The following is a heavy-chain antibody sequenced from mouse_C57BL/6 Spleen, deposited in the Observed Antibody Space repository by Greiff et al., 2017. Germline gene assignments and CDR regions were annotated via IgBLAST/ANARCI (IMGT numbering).Heavy chain of an antibody. Sequence: QVQLQQPGAELVMPGASVKLSCKASGYTFTSYWMHWVKQRPGQGLEWIGEIDPSDSYTNYNQKFKGKSPLTVDKSSSTAYMQLSSLTSEDSAVYYCARRGIYYDYDWFAYWGQGTLVTVSA. CDR2: IDPSDSYT. J-gene: IGHJ3*01. CDR3: ARRGIYYDYDWFAY. V-gene: IGHV1-69*01. CDR1: GYTFTSYW. D-gene: IGHD2-4*01.